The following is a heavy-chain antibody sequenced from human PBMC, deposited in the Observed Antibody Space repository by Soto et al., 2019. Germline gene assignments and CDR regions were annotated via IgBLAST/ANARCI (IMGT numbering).Heavy chain of an antibody. Sequence: GGSLRLSCAASGFTFSSYAMSWVRQAPGKGLEWVSAISGSGGSTYYADSVKGRFTISRDNSKTTLYLQMNSLRAEDTAVYYCAKAKPRSFIAAAIGAFDIWGQGTMVTVS. CDR2: ISGSGGST. J-gene: IGHJ3*02. D-gene: IGHD6-13*01. V-gene: IGHV3-23*01. CDR1: GFTFSSYA. CDR3: AKAKPRSFIAAAIGAFDI.